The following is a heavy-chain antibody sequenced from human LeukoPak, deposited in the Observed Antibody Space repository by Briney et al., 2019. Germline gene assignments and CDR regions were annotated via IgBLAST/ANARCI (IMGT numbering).Heavy chain of an antibody. J-gene: IGHJ4*02. Sequence: SVKVSCKASGGTFSSYAISWVRQAPGQGLEWMGGIIPIFGTANYAQKFQGRVTITTDESTSTAYMELSSLRSEDAAVYYCARSSSGDTWDLFDYWGQGTLVTVSS. CDR2: IIPIFGTA. CDR3: ARSSSGDTWDLFDY. V-gene: IGHV1-69*05. D-gene: IGHD1-26*01. CDR1: GGTFSSYA.